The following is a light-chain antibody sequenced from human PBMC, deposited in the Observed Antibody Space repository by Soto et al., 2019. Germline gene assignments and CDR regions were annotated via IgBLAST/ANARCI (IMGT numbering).Light chain of an antibody. CDR2: DVS. Sequence: QSALTQPASVSGSPGQSITISCTGTSSDVGGYNYVSWYQQHPGKAPKLMIYDVSNRPSGVSNRFSGSKSGNTASLTISGHDAEDEADYYCSSYTSSSTRVFGTGTKLTVL. CDR3: SSYTSSSTRV. V-gene: IGLV2-14*01. J-gene: IGLJ1*01. CDR1: SSDVGGYNY.